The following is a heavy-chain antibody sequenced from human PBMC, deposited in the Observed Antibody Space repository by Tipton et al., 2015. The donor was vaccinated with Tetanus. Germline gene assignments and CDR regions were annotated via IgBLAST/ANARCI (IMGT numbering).Heavy chain of an antibody. D-gene: IGHD2-15*01. Sequence: TLSLTCTVSGGSISSSSYYWSWIRQPPGKGLEWIGSIYYSGSTYYNPSLKSRVTISVDTSKNQFSLKLSSVTAADTAVYYCATGRAAWGYYYYGLNVWGQGTTVTVSS. V-gene: IGHV4-39*01. CDR2: IYYSGST. CDR1: GGSISSSSYY. CDR3: ATGRAAWGYYYYGLNV. J-gene: IGHJ6*02.